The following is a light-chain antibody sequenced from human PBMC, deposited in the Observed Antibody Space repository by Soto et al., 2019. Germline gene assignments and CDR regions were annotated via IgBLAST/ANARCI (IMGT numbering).Light chain of an antibody. Sequence: QSVLDPPASVSESPGQSITISCTGSSSDVGGYKYVSWYQQHPGKAPKLLIYDVTNRPSGVSNRFSGSKSGYTASLTISGLQSEDEADYYCSSYTSFKTLVFGTGTKVTVL. CDR1: SSDVGGYKY. J-gene: IGLJ1*01. V-gene: IGLV2-14*01. CDR2: DVT. CDR3: SSYTSFKTLV.